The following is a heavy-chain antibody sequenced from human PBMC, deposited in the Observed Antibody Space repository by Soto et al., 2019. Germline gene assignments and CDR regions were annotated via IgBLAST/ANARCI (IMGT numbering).Heavy chain of an antibody. Sequence: SVKVSCKASGGTFSSYAISWVRRAPGQGLEWMGGIIPIFGTANYAQKFQGRVTITADKSTSTAYMELSSLRSEDTAVYYCARIETNRYCTNGVCYFDYWGQGTLVTVSS. CDR3: ARIETNRYCTNGVCYFDY. D-gene: IGHD2-8*01. CDR2: IIPIFGTA. CDR1: GGTFSSYA. V-gene: IGHV1-69*06. J-gene: IGHJ4*02.